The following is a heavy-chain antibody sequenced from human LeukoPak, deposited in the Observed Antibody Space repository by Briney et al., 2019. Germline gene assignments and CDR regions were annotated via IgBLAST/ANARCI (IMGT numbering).Heavy chain of an antibody. CDR1: GFTFSSYG. Sequence: GGXLRLSCAASGFTFSSYGMHWVRQAPGKGLERVAVIWYDGSNKYYADSVKGRFTISRDNAKNSLYLQMNSLRAGDTGVYYCARVRGSFYMDVWGKGTTVTVSS. V-gene: IGHV3-33*01. CDR2: IWYDGSNK. CDR3: ARVRGSFYMDV. J-gene: IGHJ6*03.